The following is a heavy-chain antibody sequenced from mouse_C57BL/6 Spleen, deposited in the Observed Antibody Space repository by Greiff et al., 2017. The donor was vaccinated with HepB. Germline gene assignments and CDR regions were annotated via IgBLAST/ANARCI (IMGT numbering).Heavy chain of an antibody. V-gene: IGHV14-4*01. D-gene: IGHD1-1*01. J-gene: IGHJ2*01. Sequence: EVQLQQSGAELVRPGASVKLSCTASGFNIKDDYMHWVKQRPEQGLEWIGWIDPENGDTEYASKFQGKATITADTSSNTAYLQLSSLTSEDTAVYYCTTGYYGSLDYWGQGTTLTVSS. CDR2: IDPENGDT. CDR3: TTGYYGSLDY. CDR1: GFNIKDDY.